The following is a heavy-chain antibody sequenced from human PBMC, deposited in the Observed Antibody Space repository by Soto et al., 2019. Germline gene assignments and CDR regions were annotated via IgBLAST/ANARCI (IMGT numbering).Heavy chain of an antibody. CDR2: IYYSGST. Sequence: QLQLQESGPGLVKPSETLSLTCTVSGGSISSSSYYWGWIRQPPGKGLEWIGSIYYSGSTYYNPSHNSPVIISVDTSTDQFSLKLCSVTAADTAVDDWARHGSVIMVYALDYFDYWGQGTLVTVSS. J-gene: IGHJ4*02. D-gene: IGHD2-8*01. CDR3: ARHGSVIMVYALDYFDY. V-gene: IGHV4-39*01. CDR1: GGSISSSSYY.